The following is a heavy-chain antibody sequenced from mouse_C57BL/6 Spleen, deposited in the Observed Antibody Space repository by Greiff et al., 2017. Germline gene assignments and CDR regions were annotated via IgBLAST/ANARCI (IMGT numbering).Heavy chain of an antibody. J-gene: IGHJ2*01. V-gene: IGHV1-26*01. CDR1: GYTFTDYY. Sequence: EVQLQQSGPELVKPGASVKISCKASGYTFTDYYMNWVKQSHGKSLEWIGDINPNNGGTSYNQKFKGKATLTVDKSSSTAYMELRSLTSEDSAVYYCARYGAQATDYWGQGTTLTVSS. D-gene: IGHD3-2*02. CDR2: INPNNGGT. CDR3: ARYGAQATDY.